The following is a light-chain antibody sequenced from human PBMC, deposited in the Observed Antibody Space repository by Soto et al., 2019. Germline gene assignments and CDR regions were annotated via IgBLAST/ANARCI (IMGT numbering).Light chain of an antibody. V-gene: IGKV1-5*01. CDR2: DAS. Sequence: DIQMTQAPATLSASVGDRVTITCRASQSISTRLALYHQKPGKAPKLLIYDASSLESGVPSRFSGSASGTEFTLTISSLQPDDFATYYCQQYNSYSTFGQGTKVDIK. J-gene: IGKJ1*01. CDR3: QQYNSYST. CDR1: QSISTR.